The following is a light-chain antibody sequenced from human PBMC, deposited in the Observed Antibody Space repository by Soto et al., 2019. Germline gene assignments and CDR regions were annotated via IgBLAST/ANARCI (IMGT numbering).Light chain of an antibody. V-gene: IGLV4-69*01. CDR3: QTWGTGIYVV. J-gene: IGLJ2*01. CDR2: LNSDGSH. CDR1: SGHSSYA. Sequence: QPVLTQSPSASASLGASVKLTCTLSSGHSSYAIAWHQQQPEKGPRYLMKLNSDGSHSKGDGIPDRFSGSSSGAERYLTTSSLQSEDEADYYCQTWGTGIYVVFGGGTKLTVL.